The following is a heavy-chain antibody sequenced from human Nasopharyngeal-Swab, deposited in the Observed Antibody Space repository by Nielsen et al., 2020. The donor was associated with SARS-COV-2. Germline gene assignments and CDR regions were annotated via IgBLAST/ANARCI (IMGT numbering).Heavy chain of an antibody. Sequence: GGSLRLSCAASGFTFSSYNMNWVRQAPGKGLEWVSYINTGSSSIYYADSVKGRFTISRDNAKNSLYLQMNSLRDEDTAVYYCAIGTTTAYYYYGMDVWGQGTTVTVSS. D-gene: IGHD4-11*01. CDR2: INTGSSSI. CDR3: AIGTTTAYYYYGMDV. J-gene: IGHJ6*02. CDR1: GFTFSSYN. V-gene: IGHV3-48*02.